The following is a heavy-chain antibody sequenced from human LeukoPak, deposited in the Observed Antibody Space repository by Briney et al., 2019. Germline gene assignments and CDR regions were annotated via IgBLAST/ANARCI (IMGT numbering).Heavy chain of an antibody. CDR3: AGLAGATLTLFHPHFDY. CDR1: GYNFTSYW. D-gene: IGHD1-26*01. Sequence: ESLKISCKGSGYNFTSYWISWVRQMPGKGLEWMGIIYPDDSDTRYSPSFQGQVTISADKSLSTAYLQWSSLKASDTAMYYCAGLAGATLTLFHPHFDYWGQGTLVTVSS. V-gene: IGHV5-51*01. CDR2: IYPDDSDT. J-gene: IGHJ4*02.